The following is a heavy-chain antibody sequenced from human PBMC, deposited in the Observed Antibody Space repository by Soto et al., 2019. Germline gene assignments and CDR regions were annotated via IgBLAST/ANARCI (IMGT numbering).Heavy chain of an antibody. Sequence: PSETLSLTCTVSGVSISSGDYYWSWIRQHPGKGLEWIGYIYYSGSTYYNPSLKSRVTISVDTSKNQFSLKLSSVTAADTAVYYCARDRGAYSRGPNYYYGMDVWGQGTTVTVS. CDR3: ARDRGAYSRGPNYYYGMDV. D-gene: IGHD6-13*01. CDR1: GVSISSGDYY. J-gene: IGHJ6*02. CDR2: IYYSGST. V-gene: IGHV4-31*03.